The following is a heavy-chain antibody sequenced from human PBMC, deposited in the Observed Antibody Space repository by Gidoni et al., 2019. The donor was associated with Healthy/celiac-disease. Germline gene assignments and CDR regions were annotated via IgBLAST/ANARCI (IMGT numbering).Heavy chain of an antibody. CDR2: IIPIFGTA. CDR3: ARVPGYCSSTSCYDYYYYGMDV. J-gene: IGHJ6*02. CDR1: GGTFRSYA. D-gene: IGHD2-2*01. V-gene: IGHV1-69*01. Sequence: QVQLVQSGAEVKKPGSSVKVSCKASGGTFRSYAIRWVRQAPGQGLEWMGGIIPIFGTANYAQKFQGRVTITADESTSTAYMELSSLRSEDTAVYYCARVPGYCSSTSCYDYYYYGMDVWGQGTTVTVSS.